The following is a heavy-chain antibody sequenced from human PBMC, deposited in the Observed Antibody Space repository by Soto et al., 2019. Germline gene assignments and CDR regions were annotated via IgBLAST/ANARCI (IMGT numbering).Heavy chain of an antibody. J-gene: IGHJ4*02. D-gene: IGHD6-19*01. CDR3: AKAAHSSGWYFDY. Sequence: QVQLVESGGGVVQPGRSLRLSCAASGFTFSSYGMHWVRQAPGKGLEWVAVISYDGSNKYYADSVKGRFTISRDNSKNTLYLQMNSLRAEDTAVYYCAKAAHSSGWYFDYWGQGTLVTVSS. CDR1: GFTFSSYG. V-gene: IGHV3-30*18. CDR2: ISYDGSNK.